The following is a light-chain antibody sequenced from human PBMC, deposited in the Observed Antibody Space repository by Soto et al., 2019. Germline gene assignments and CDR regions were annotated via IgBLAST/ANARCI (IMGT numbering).Light chain of an antibody. CDR3: KHYNSYSEA. CDR2: KAS. CDR1: QTISSW. J-gene: IGKJ1*01. Sequence: DIQMTQSPSTLSGSVGDRVTITCRASQTISSWLAWYQQKPGKAPKLLIYKASTLKSGVQSRFSGSGSGTDFTLTIIILQPDDFATYYCKHYNSYSEAFGQGTKVELK. V-gene: IGKV1-5*03.